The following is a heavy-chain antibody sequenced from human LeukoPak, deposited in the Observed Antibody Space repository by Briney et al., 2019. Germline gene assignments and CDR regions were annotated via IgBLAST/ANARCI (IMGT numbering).Heavy chain of an antibody. CDR1: GFTFDDYG. CDR3: ARSVGWYFDY. CDR2: INWNGAST. J-gene: IGHJ4*02. Sequence: GGSLRLSCVASGFTFDDYGMGWVRQAPGKGLEWVSGINWNGASTGYADSVKGRFTISRDNAKNSLYLQMNSLRAEDTAVYYCARSVGWYFDYWGQGTLVTVSS. D-gene: IGHD2-15*01. V-gene: IGHV3-20*04.